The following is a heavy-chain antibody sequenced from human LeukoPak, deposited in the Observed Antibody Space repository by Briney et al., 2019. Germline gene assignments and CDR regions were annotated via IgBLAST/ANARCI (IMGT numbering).Heavy chain of an antibody. D-gene: IGHD6-13*01. CDR1: GFTFSTYW. Sequence: GGSLRLSCAASGFTFSTYWMSWVRQAPGKGLEWVANIKQDGSEKYYVDSVKGRFTISRDNAKNSLYLQMNSLRAEDTAMYYCARDSAGNDYWGQGTLVTVSP. V-gene: IGHV3-7*01. CDR3: ARDSAGNDY. CDR2: IKQDGSEK. J-gene: IGHJ4*02.